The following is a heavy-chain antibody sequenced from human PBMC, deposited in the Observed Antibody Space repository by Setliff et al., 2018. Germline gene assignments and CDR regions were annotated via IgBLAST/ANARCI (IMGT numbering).Heavy chain of an antibody. V-gene: IGHV1-2*06. Sequence: ASVKVSCKASGYASTGYYMHWVRQAPGQGLEWMGRINPNSGGTNYAQKFQGRVTMTRDTSISTAYMELSRLRSDDTAVYYCARSNYDILTRNWFDPWGQGTLVTVSS. CDR1: GYASTGYY. CDR3: ARSNYDILTRNWFDP. CDR2: INPNSGGT. J-gene: IGHJ5*02. D-gene: IGHD3-9*01.